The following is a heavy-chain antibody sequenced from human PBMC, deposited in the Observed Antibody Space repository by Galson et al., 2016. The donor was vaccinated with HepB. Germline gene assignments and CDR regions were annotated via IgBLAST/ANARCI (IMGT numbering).Heavy chain of an antibody. CDR1: GGSIGRNTYY. D-gene: IGHD5-24*01. Sequence: SETLSLTCRLSGGSIGRNTYYWGWIRQPPGKGLEWIGSLFYTGTTFYNPSLKSRVSISVDTSKSQFSLNLNSVTAADTAFYYCARRGDGYSSAYHFDYWGRGTLVTVSS. CDR2: LFYTGTT. J-gene: IGHJ4*02. CDR3: ARRGDGYSSAYHFDY. V-gene: IGHV4-39*01.